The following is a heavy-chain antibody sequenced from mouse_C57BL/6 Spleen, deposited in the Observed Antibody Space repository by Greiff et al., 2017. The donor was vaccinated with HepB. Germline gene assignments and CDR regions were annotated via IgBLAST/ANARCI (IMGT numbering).Heavy chain of an antibody. V-gene: IGHV1-63*01. Sequence: LQESGAELVRPGTSVKMSCKASGYTFTNYWIGWAKQRPGHGLEWIGDIYPGGGYTNYNEKFKGKATLTADKSSSTAYMQFSSLTSEDSAIYYCARYYGSRGDYFDYWGQGTTLTVSS. CDR2: IYPGGGYT. D-gene: IGHD1-1*01. CDR3: ARYYGSRGDYFDY. CDR1: GYTFTNYW. J-gene: IGHJ2*01.